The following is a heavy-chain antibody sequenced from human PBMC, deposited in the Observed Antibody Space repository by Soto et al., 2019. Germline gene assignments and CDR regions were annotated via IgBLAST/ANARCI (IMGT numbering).Heavy chain of an antibody. CDR2: IYYSGST. CDR3: ARRTVTGLHDSYYFDY. CDR1: GGSISSGGYY. D-gene: IGHD4-4*01. J-gene: IGHJ4*02. V-gene: IGHV4-31*03. Sequence: QVQLQESGPGLVKPSQTLSLTCTVSGGSISSGGYYWSWIRQHPGKGLEWIGYIYYSGSTYYNPSLKSRVTISVDTSKNQFSRKLSSVTAADTAVYYCARRTVTGLHDSYYFDYWGQGTLVTVSS.